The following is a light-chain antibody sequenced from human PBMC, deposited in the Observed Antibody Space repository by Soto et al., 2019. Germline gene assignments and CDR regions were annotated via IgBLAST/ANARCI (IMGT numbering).Light chain of an antibody. Sequence: QSVLTQPASVSGSAGQSITISCTGTSSDVGSYNLVSWYQQHPGKAPKLMIYEGSKRPSGVSNRFSGSKSGNPASLTISGLQAEDEADYYCCSYAGSSTWVFGGGTKLTV. CDR3: CSYAGSSTWV. V-gene: IGLV2-23*01. CDR2: EGS. J-gene: IGLJ3*02. CDR1: SSDVGSYNL.